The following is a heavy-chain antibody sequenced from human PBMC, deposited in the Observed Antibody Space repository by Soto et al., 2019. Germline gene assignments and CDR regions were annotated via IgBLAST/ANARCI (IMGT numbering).Heavy chain of an antibody. Sequence: EVQLVESGGGLVKPGGSLRLSCAASGFTFSNAWMSWVRQVPGKGLEWVGRIKSKTDGGTRDYAAPVKGRFTISREDSKKTLYPQMNSLKAEDTGVYYCTRGSYQGNYYYYGMDVWGQGTTVTVSS. CDR3: TRGSYQGNYYYYGMDV. CDR2: IKSKTDGGTR. CDR1: GFTFSNAW. V-gene: IGHV3-15*01. J-gene: IGHJ6*02. D-gene: IGHD1-26*01.